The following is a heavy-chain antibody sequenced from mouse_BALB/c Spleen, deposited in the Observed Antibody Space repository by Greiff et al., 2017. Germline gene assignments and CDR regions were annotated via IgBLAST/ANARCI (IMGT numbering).Heavy chain of an antibody. CDR1: GYSITSDYA. V-gene: IGHV3-2*02. CDR3: ARRTLRLYFDV. D-gene: IGHD1-2*01. CDR2: ISYSGST. J-gene: IGHJ1*01. Sequence: EVQLVESGPGLVKPSQSLSLTCTVTGYSITSDYAWNWLRQFPGNKLEWMGNISYSGSTSYNPSLKSRISITRDTSKNQFFLQLNSVTTEDTATYYCARRTLRLYFDVWGAGTTVTVSS.